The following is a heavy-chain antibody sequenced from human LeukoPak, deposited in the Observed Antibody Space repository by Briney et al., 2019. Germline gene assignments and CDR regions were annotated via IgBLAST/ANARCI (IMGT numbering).Heavy chain of an antibody. CDR3: ARDQSLPAFDI. CDR1: GGSISSGSYY. J-gene: IGHJ3*02. V-gene: IGHV4-61*02. CDR2: IYTSGST. Sequence: SQTLSLTCTVSGGSISSGSYYWSWIRQPAGKGLEWIGRIYTSGSTNYNPSLKSRVTISVDTSKNQFSLKLSSVTAADTAVYYCARDQSLPAFDIWGQGTMVTVSS.